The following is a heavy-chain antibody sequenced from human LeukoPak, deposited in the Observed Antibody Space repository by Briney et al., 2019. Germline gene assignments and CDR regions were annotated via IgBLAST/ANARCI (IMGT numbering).Heavy chain of an antibody. CDR3: ARESGALRFLEWLYTKPYNWFDP. D-gene: IGHD3-3*01. J-gene: IGHJ5*02. CDR2: INPSGGGT. V-gene: IGHV1-46*01. Sequence: ASVKVSCKASGYAFTSYYMHWVRQAPGQGLEWMGIINPSGGGTSYAQKFQGRVTMTRDTSTSTVYMELSSLRSEDTAVYYCARESGALRFLEWLYTKPYNWFDPWGQGTLVTVSS. CDR1: GYAFTSYY.